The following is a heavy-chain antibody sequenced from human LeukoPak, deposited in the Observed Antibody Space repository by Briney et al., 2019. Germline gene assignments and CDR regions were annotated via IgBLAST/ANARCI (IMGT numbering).Heavy chain of an antibody. V-gene: IGHV3-21*01. CDR3: ARDSRSGSYLGYYYYMDV. D-gene: IGHD1-26*01. J-gene: IGHJ6*03. CDR2: ISSSSSYI. CDR1: GFTFSSYS. Sequence: GGSPRLSCAASGFTFSSYSMNWVRQAPGKGLEWVSSISSSSSYIYYADSVKGRFTISRDNAKNSLYLQMNSLRAEDTAVYYCARDSRSGSYLGYYYYMDVWGKGTTVTVSS.